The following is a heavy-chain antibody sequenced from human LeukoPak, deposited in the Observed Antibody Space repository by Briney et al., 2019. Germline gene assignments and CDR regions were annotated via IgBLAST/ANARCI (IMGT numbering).Heavy chain of an antibody. J-gene: IGHJ4*02. V-gene: IGHV3-66*01. Sequence: GGSLRLSCAASGFTVSSNYMSWVRQAPGKGLEWVSVIYSGGSTYYADSVKGRFTISRDNSKNTLYLQMNSLRAEDTAVHYCAGSYVIRSFDYWGQGTLVTVSS. D-gene: IGHD3-16*01. CDR1: GFTVSSNY. CDR2: IYSGGST. CDR3: AGSYVIRSFDY.